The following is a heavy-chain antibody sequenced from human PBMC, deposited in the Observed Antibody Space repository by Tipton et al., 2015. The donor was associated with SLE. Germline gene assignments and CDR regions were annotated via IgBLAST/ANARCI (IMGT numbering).Heavy chain of an antibody. CDR1: GFTFSSYS. Sequence: SLRLSCAASGFTFSSYSMNWVRQAPGKGLEWVSSISSSSSYIYYADSVKGRFTISRDNPKNSLFLHMNSLRAEDAAVYYCARGGAGDSYYFFDLWGRGTLVTVYS. CDR3: ARGGAGDSYYFFDL. D-gene: IGHD2/OR15-2a*01. J-gene: IGHJ2*01. CDR2: ISSSSSYI. V-gene: IGHV3-21*01.